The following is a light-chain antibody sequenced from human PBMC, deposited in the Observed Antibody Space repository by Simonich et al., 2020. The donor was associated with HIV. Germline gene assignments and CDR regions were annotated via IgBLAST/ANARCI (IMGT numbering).Light chain of an antibody. CDR2: EAS. CDR3: CSYAITGTLL. Sequence: QSALTQPASRSGSPGPSITISCTGNSRDVGSYNLVSWYQQHPGKAPKLIISEASNMPSGVSNRFSVSKSGTTASLTISGLQAEDEAYYYCCSYAITGTLLFGGGTKLTVL. J-gene: IGLJ3*02. CDR1: SRDVGSYNL. V-gene: IGLV2-23*01.